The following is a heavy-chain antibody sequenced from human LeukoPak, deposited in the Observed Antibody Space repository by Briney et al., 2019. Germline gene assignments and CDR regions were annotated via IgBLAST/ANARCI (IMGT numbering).Heavy chain of an antibody. Sequence: GGSLRLSCAASGFAFSSYGMHWVRQAPGKGLEWVAVIWYDGSNKYYADSVKGRFTISRDNSKNTLYLQMNSLRAEDTAVYYCAKECDDSSGYYLDYWGQGTLVTVSS. D-gene: IGHD3-22*01. V-gene: IGHV3-33*06. J-gene: IGHJ4*02. CDR1: GFAFSSYG. CDR2: IWYDGSNK. CDR3: AKECDDSSGYYLDY.